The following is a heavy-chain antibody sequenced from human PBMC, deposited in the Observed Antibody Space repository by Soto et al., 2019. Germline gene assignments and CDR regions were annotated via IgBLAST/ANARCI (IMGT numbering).Heavy chain of an antibody. V-gene: IGHV4-59*01. Sequence: SETLSLTCSVSGGSISGSYWSWIRQSPGKGLEWLGYVYYTGSTNYSPSLRSRVSISVDTSKNEFSLRLSSVTAADTAVYFCARRAAAPGAHLDYWRQGTQVTVSS. D-gene: IGHD6-13*01. CDR2: VYYTGST. CDR3: ARRAAAPGAHLDY. J-gene: IGHJ4*02. CDR1: GGSISGSY.